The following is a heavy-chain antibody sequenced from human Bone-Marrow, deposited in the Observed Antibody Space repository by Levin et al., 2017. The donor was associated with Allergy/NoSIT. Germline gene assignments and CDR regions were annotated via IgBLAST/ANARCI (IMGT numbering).Heavy chain of an antibody. D-gene: IGHD6-19*01. V-gene: IGHV3-74*01. CDR2: ISTEGTIA. Sequence: PGGSLRLSCAASGFIFNNHWMHWVRLLPGKGLAWVSHISTEGTIANYADSVRGRFTVSRDNANNMVYLQMNSLRVDDTAVYYCARDLGFRSSSWGQGTLVTVSS. J-gene: IGHJ5*02. CDR3: ARDLGFRSSS. CDR1: GFIFNNHW.